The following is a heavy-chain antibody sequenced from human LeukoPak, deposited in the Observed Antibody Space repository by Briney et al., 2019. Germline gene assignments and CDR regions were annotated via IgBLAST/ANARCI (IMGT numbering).Heavy chain of an antibody. D-gene: IGHD2-2*01. J-gene: IGHJ6*02. CDR1: GIIFSTYA. V-gene: IGHV3-48*04. CDR3: ARDHDCSSTSCYVWGYYYYYYGMDV. CDR2: ISGSSSGSTSIT. Sequence: GGSLRLSCEFSGIIFSTYAMNWVRQAPGKGLEWISYISGSSSGSTSITQYADSVKGRFTISRDNAKNSLYLQMNSLRAEDTAVYYCARDHDCSSTSCYVWGYYYYYYGMDVWGQGTTVTVSS.